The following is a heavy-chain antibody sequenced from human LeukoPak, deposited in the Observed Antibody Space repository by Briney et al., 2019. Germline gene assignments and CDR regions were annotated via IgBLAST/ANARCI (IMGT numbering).Heavy chain of an antibody. CDR2: INPNSGGT. CDR3: AREGIAAAGRRFDP. CDR1: GYTFTGYY. Sequence: ASVKVSCKASGYTFTGYYMHWVRQAPGQGLEWMGWINPNSGGTNYAQKFQGRVTMTRDTSISTAYMELSRLRSDDTAMYYCAREGIAAAGRRFDPWGQGTLVTVSS. J-gene: IGHJ5*02. D-gene: IGHD6-13*01. V-gene: IGHV1-2*02.